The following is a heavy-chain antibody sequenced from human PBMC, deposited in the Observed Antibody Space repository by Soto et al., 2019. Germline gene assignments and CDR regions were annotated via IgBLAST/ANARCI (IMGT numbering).Heavy chain of an antibody. J-gene: IGHJ4*02. V-gene: IGHV1-69*02. D-gene: IGHD3-16*01. CDR2: IIPILGIA. CDR1: GGTFSSYT. Sequence: GASVKVSCKASGGTFSSYTISWVRQAPGQGLEWMGRIIPILGIANYAQKFQGRVTITADKSTSTAYMELSSLRSEDTAVYYCASAYDYIPYLEYYFDFWGPGIRVTVSS. CDR3: ASAYDYIPYLEYYFDF.